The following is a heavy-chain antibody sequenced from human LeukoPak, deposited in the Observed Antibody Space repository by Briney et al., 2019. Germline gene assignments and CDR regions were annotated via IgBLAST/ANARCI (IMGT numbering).Heavy chain of an antibody. V-gene: IGHV4-31*03. J-gene: IGHJ4*02. CDR1: GGSISSCGYY. CDR3: ARAGSMVRGVFDY. D-gene: IGHD3-10*01. CDR2: IYYSGST. Sequence: KTSQTLSLTCTVSGGSISSCGYYWSCIRPHPGKGLEWIGYIYYSGSTYYNPSLKSRVTISVDTSKNQFSLKLSSVTAADTAVYYYARAGSMVRGVFDYWGQGTLVTVSS.